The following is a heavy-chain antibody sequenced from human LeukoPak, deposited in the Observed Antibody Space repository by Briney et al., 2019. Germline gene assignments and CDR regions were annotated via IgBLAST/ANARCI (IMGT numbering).Heavy chain of an antibody. D-gene: IGHD6-13*01. CDR2: IKSNTGGT. CDR1: GYTLTAYY. Sequence: ASVKVSCKASGYTLTAYYIHWLRQAPGQGLEWMGWIKSNTGGTKYVEKFEGRFTMTRDKSISTIYMELSSLRSDDTAVYYCAADKQQLSYYFDYWGQGTLVTVSA. J-gene: IGHJ4*02. CDR3: AADKQQLSYYFDY. V-gene: IGHV1-2*02.